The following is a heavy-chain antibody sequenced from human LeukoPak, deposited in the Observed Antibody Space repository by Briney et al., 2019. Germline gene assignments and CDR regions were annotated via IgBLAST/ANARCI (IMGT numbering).Heavy chain of an antibody. CDR1: GGSISSSSYY. V-gene: IGHV4-39*01. CDR3: ASSLDASGWYFGVY. CDR2: IYYSGST. J-gene: IGHJ4*02. Sequence: SETLSLTCTVSGGSISSSSYYWGWIRQPPGKGLEWIGSIYYSGSTYYNPSLKSRVTISVDTSKNQFSLNLNSVTAADSALYYCASSLDASGWYFGVYWGQGTLVTVSS. D-gene: IGHD6-19*01.